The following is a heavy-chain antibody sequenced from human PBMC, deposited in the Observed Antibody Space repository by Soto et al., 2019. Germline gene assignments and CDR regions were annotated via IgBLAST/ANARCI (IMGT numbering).Heavy chain of an antibody. V-gene: IGHV3-30-3*01. CDR1: GFTFSSYA. D-gene: IGHD2-15*01. J-gene: IGHJ4*02. CDR2: ISYDGSNQ. CDR3: ARDWSRWDY. Sequence: QVQLVESGGGVVQPGRSLSLSCAASGFTFSSYAMHWVRQAPGKGLEWVAVISYDGSNQYYADSVKGRFTISRDNSKNTRYLHMNSRRAEDKAVYYCARDWSRWDYWCQGTLVTVSS.